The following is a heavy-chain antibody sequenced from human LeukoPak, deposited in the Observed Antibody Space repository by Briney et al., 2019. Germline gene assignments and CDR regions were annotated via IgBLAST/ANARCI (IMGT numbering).Heavy chain of an antibody. J-gene: IGHJ4*02. CDR1: GGSISSSY. V-gene: IGHV4-59*01. CDR3: ATRKLGNDY. Sequence: SETLSLTCSVSGGSISSSYWSWIRQSPGKGLEWIGYIYYTETSYNPSLKSRVTISADTSKNQFSLKLYSVTAADTAVYYCATRKLGNDYWGQGTLVTVSS. CDR2: IYYTET. D-gene: IGHD7-27*01.